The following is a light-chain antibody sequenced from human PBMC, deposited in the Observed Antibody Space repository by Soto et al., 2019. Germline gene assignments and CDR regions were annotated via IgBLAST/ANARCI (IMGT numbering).Light chain of an antibody. V-gene: IGLV1-51*01. CDR1: TSNIGYNF. CDR2: DND. CDR3: VTWHSSLRAVV. J-gene: IGLJ2*01. Sequence: QSVLTQPPSLSAAPGQKVTISCSGSTSNIGYNFVSWYQQLPGTAPKLLIYDNDRRPSGIPDRFSASEAGTSATLDITGLQTGDEADYSCVTWHSSLRAVVFGAGTKLTVL.